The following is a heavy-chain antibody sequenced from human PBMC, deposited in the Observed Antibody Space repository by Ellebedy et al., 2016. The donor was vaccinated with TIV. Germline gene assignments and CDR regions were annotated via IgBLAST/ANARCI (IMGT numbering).Heavy chain of an antibody. CDR2: IYNSVIT. CDR1: GGSISSNY. J-gene: IGHJ4*02. Sequence: MPSETLSLTCTVSGGSISSNYWDWIRQPPGKGLEWIGYIYNSVITNYHPSLKSRVTMSVDTSKRQPSLKLRSVTAADPAVYYCARRYSGSSYHYFDYWGQGTLVIVSS. V-gene: IGHV4-59*08. CDR3: ARRYSGSSYHYFDY. D-gene: IGHD1-26*01.